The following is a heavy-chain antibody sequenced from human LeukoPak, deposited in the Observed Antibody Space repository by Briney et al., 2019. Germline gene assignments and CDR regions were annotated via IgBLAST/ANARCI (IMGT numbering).Heavy chain of an antibody. CDR1: GFIVSGDF. CDR2: IYSDGST. D-gene: IGHD1-26*01. V-gene: IGHV3-53*01. CDR3: ARERGRGRDSPWFDY. J-gene: IGHJ4*02. Sequence: GGSLRLSCAAPGFIVSGDFMSWVRQAPGKGLEWVSVIYSDGSTYYADSVEGRFTISRDNSKNTLDLQMTGLRAEDTAVYYCARERGRGRDSPWFDYWGQGTLVTVSS.